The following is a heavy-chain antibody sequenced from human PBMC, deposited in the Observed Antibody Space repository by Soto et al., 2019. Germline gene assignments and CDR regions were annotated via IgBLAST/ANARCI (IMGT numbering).Heavy chain of an antibody. V-gene: IGHV1-8*01. CDR3: ARGYCSGGSCARVRY. CDR1: GYTFASYD. J-gene: IGHJ4*02. CDR2: MNPNSGNT. D-gene: IGHD2-15*01. Sequence: ASVKVSCKASGYTFASYDLNWVRQANGQGLEWMGWMNPNSGNTGYAQKFQGRVTMTRNTSISTTYMELSSLRSEDTAVYYCARGYCSGGSCARVRYWGQGTLVTVSS.